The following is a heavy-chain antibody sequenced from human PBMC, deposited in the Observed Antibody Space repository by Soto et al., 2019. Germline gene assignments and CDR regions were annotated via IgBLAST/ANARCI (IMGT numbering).Heavy chain of an antibody. J-gene: IGHJ3*02. D-gene: IGHD3-10*01. CDR2: IYYSGST. V-gene: IGHV4-59*04. Sequence: SETLSLTCTVSGGSISSYYWSWIRQPPGKGLEWIGYIYYSGSTYYNPSLKSRVTISVDTSKNQFSLKLSSVTAADTAVYYCASPPLWFGELLRGNGAFDIWGQGTMVTVSS. CDR3: ASPPLWFGELLRGNGAFDI. CDR1: GGSISSYY.